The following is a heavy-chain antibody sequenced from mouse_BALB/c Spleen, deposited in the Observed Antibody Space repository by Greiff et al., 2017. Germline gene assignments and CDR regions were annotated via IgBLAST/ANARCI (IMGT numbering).Heavy chain of an antibody. CDR2: ISSGGGNT. CDR1: GFTFSSYT. J-gene: IGHJ2*01. D-gene: IGHD1-1*01. V-gene: IGHV5-9*03. CDR3: ARNLHYYGSSYFDY. Sequence: EVKLQESGGGLVKPGGSLKLSCAASGFTFSSYTMSWVRQTPEKRLEWVATISSGGGNTYYPDSVKGRFTISRDNAKNNLYLQMSSLRSEDTALYYCARNLHYYGSSYFDYWGQGTTLTVSS.